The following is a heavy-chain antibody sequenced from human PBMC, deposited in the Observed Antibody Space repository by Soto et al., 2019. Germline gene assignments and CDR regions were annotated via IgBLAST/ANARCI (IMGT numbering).Heavy chain of an antibody. CDR1: GFSLSPSGMC. D-gene: IGHD3-3*01. CDR2: IDWDDDK. V-gene: IGHV2-70*01. CDR3: ARMYDFWSGPTPYYYGMDV. Sequence: SGPTLVNPTQTLTLTCTFSGFSLSPSGMCVSWIRQPPGKALEWLALIDWDDDKYYSTSLKTRLTISKDTSKNQVVLTMTNMDPVDTATYYCARMYDFWSGPTPYYYGMDVWGQGTTVTVSS. J-gene: IGHJ6*02.